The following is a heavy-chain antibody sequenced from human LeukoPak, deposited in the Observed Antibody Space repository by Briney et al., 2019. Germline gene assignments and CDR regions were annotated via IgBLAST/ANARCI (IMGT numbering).Heavy chain of an antibody. D-gene: IGHD4-11*01. CDR2: INHSGST. CDR1: GGSFSGYY. V-gene: IGHV4-34*01. J-gene: IGHJ6*02. CDR3: APISIVDSNYALGMDV. Sequence: SETLSLTCAVYGGSFSGYYRSWIRQPPGKGLEWIGEINHSGSTNYNPSLKSRVTISVDTSKNQFSLKLSSVTAADTAVYYCAPISIVDSNYALGMDVWGQGTTVTVSS.